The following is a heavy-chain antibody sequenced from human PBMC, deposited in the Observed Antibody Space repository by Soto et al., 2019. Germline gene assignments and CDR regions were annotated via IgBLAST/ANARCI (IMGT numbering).Heavy chain of an antibody. CDR1: GYTFTSYA. CDR3: ARDPSYYGMDV. V-gene: IGHV1-3*05. Sequence: QVQLVQSGAEEKKPGASVKVSCKASGYTFTSYAMHWVRQAPGQRLEWMGWINAGNGNTKYSQKFQGRVTITRDTSASKAYMELSSLRYEDTAVYYCARDPSYYGMDVWGQGTTVTVYS. J-gene: IGHJ6*02. CDR2: INAGNGNT.